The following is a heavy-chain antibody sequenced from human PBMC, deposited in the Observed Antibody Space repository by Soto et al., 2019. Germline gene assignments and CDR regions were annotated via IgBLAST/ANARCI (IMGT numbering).Heavy chain of an antibody. CDR2: INSDGSST. CDR3: ARDWDYYGSGSYLGSGY. CDR1: GFTFSSYW. V-gene: IGHV3-74*01. D-gene: IGHD3-10*01. Sequence: GGSLRLSCAASGFTFSSYWMHWVRQAPGKGLVWVSRINSDGSSTSYADSVKGRFTISGDNSKNTLYLQMDSLRAEDTAVYYCARDWDYYGSGSYLGSGYWGQGTLVTVSS. J-gene: IGHJ4*02.